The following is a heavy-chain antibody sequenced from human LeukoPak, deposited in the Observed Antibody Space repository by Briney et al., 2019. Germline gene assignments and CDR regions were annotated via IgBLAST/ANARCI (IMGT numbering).Heavy chain of an antibody. V-gene: IGHV4-61*01. J-gene: IGHJ4*02. CDR1: GGSVSSGSYY. Sequence: ADTQSLTCTLSGGSVSSGSYYWAWIRQPPGRGLEWFGYIYYSGSTNYKPSLTSRVTISVDISKNQFSLKLSSVTAADTAVYYCARDDDSSGHFDYWGQGTLVTVSS. CDR3: ARDDDSSGHFDY. CDR2: IYYSGST. D-gene: IGHD3-22*01.